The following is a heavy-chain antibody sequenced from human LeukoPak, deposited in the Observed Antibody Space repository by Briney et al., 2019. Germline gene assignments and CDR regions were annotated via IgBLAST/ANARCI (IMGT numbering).Heavy chain of an antibody. Sequence: SETLSLTCTVSGGSLSSGSYYWRWLRQPAGTGLEWIGRIYTSGSTNYNPSLKSRVTISVDTSKNQFSLKLSSVTAADTAVYYCAREELELLEGGFDYWGQGTLVTVSS. D-gene: IGHD1-26*01. CDR2: IYTSGST. CDR1: GGSLSSGSYY. J-gene: IGHJ4*02. V-gene: IGHV4-61*02. CDR3: AREELELLEGGFDY.